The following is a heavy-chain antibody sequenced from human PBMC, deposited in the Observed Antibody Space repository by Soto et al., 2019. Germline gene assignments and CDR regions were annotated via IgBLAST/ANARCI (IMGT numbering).Heavy chain of an antibody. CDR2: IYWDDDK. J-gene: IGHJ3*02. CDR3: AHSPACSGGSCYGDAFDI. Sequence: QITLKESGPTLVKPTQTLTLTCTFSGFSLSTSGVGVGWIRQPPGKALEWLALIYWDDDKRYSPSLKSRLTITKDTSHNQVVLTMTNMDPVDTATYYCAHSPACSGGSCYGDAFDIWGQGTMVTVSS. V-gene: IGHV2-5*02. D-gene: IGHD2-15*01. CDR1: GFSLSTSGVG.